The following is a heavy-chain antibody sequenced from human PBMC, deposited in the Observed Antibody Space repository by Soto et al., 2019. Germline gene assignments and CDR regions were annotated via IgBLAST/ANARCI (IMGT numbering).Heavy chain of an antibody. Sequence: SETLSLTCTVSGGSISSGDYYWSWIRQPPGKGLEWIGYIYYSGSTYYNPSLKSRVTISVDTSKNQFSLKLSSVTAADTAVYYCARDWAEYYYDSSGYYPWGQGTLVTVSS. D-gene: IGHD3-22*01. CDR1: GGSISSGDYY. V-gene: IGHV4-30-4*01. CDR2: IYYSGST. J-gene: IGHJ5*02. CDR3: ARDWAEYYYDSSGYYP.